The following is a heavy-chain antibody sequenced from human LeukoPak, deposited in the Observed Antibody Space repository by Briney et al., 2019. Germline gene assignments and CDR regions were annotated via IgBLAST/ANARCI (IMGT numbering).Heavy chain of an antibody. CDR3: AKERKWELDY. D-gene: IGHD1-26*01. Sequence: GRSLRLSCAASGFTFDDYAMSWVRQAPGKGLEWVSAISGSGGSTYYADSVKGRFTISRDNSKNTLYLQMNSLRAEDTAVYYCAKERKWELDYWGQGTLVTVSS. CDR2: ISGSGGST. J-gene: IGHJ4*02. V-gene: IGHV3-23*01. CDR1: GFTFDDYA.